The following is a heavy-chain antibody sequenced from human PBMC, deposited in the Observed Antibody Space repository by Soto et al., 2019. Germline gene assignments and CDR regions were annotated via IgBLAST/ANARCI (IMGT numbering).Heavy chain of an antibody. CDR3: ARGYGDYVSGFDY. D-gene: IGHD4-17*01. V-gene: IGHV3-33*01. CDR1: GFTFSSYG. J-gene: IGHJ4*02. Sequence: QVQLVESGGGVVQPGRSLRLSCAASGFTFSSYGMHWVRQAPGKGLEWVAVIWYDGSNKYYADSVKGRFTISRDNSKNTLYLQMNSLRAEDTAVYYCARGYGDYVSGFDYWGQGTLVTVSS. CDR2: IWYDGSNK.